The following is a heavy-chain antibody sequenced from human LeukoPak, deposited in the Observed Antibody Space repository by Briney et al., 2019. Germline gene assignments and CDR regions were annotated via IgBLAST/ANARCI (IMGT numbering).Heavy chain of an antibody. J-gene: IGHJ4*02. Sequence: GGSLRLPCAASGFTFNTYAMSWVRQTPGKGLEWVSTITYNGGSTYYADSVKGRFIISRDNSKNTLYLQMNSLRAEDTAVYYCAKAPHYDSAFDYWGQGTLVTVSS. D-gene: IGHD3-22*01. CDR1: GFTFNTYA. CDR2: ITYNGGST. CDR3: AKAPHYDSAFDY. V-gene: IGHV3-23*01.